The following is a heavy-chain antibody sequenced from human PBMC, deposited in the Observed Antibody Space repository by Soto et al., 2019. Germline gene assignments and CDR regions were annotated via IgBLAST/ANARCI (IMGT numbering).Heavy chain of an antibody. D-gene: IGHD3-22*01. J-gene: IGHJ4*02. Sequence: EVQLVESGGGLVQPGGSLRLSCAASGFTFSNYWMHWVRQVPGKGLVWVSRIKNDGSGTYYADSVKGRLTMSRDNAKNTRYLKMNSLRAEDTAVYYCARGDDDYYDGTGYLGRHWGQGTLVTVSS. CDR3: ARGDDDYYDGTGYLGRH. V-gene: IGHV3-74*01. CDR2: IKNDGSGT. CDR1: GFTFSNYW.